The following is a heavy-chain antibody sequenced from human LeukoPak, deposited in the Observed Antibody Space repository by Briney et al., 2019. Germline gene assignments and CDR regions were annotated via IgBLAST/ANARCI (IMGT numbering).Heavy chain of an antibody. Sequence: SETLSLTCTVSGGSINNYYWNWIRQPPGKGLEWIGYIYYSGSANYNPSLKSRVTISVDTSKNQFSLKLSSVTAADTAVYYCARDVVPAAIGNAFDIWGQGTMVTVSS. CDR3: ARDVVPAAIGNAFDI. D-gene: IGHD2-2*01. J-gene: IGHJ3*02. V-gene: IGHV4-59*12. CDR2: IYYSGSA. CDR1: GGSINNYY.